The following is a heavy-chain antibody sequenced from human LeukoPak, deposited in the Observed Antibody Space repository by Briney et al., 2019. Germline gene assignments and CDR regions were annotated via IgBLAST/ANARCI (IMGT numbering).Heavy chain of an antibody. D-gene: IGHD2-15*01. J-gene: IGHJ6*03. CDR3: ARRIGGSYQYYYYMDV. CDR1: GFTFSISD. CDR2: ISGSGGRT. V-gene: IGHV3-23*01. Sequence: GGSLRLSCAASGFTFSISDMSWVRQAPGKGLEWVSAISGSGGRTYYADSVKGRFTISRDNAKNSLYLQMNSLRAEDTALYYCARRIGGSYQYYYYMDVWGKGTTVTVSS.